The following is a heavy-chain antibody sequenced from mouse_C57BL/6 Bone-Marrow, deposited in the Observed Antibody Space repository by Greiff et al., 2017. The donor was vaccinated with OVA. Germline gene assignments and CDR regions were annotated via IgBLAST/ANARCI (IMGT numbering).Heavy chain of an antibody. CDR3: ARDPYFGRFAY. Sequence: VQLQQSGPGLVKPSQSLSLTCSVTGYSITSCYYWYWIRQFPGNKLEWMGYISYDGSNNYNPSLKNRISITRDTSKNQFFLKLNSVTTEDTATYYCARDPYFGRFAYWGQGTLVTVSA. V-gene: IGHV3-6*01. D-gene: IGHD2-10*01. CDR2: ISYDGSN. CDR1: GYSITSCYY. J-gene: IGHJ3*01.